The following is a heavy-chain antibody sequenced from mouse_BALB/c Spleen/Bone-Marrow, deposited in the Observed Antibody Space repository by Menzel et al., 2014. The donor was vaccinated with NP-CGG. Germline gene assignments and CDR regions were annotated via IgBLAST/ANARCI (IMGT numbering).Heavy chain of an antibody. D-gene: IGHD2-4*01. CDR3: TRSTMITYFDY. J-gene: IGHJ2*01. CDR1: GYTFNSYY. V-gene: IGHV1S81*02. CDR2: INPSNGGT. Sequence: QVQLQQSGAELVKPGASVKLSCKASGYTFNSYYMCWVKQRPGQGLEWIGEINPSNGGTNFNEKFKSKATLTVDKSSSTAYMQLSSLTSEDSAVYYCTRSTMITYFDYWGQGTTLTVSS.